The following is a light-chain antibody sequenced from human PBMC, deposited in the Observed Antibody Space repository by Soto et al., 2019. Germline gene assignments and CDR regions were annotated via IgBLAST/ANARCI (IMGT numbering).Light chain of an antibody. CDR1: QSVGTNY. J-gene: IGKJ1*01. CDR2: RAS. CDR3: QQYSPSLPWT. V-gene: IGKV3-20*01. Sequence: EIVLTQSPGTLSLSREESATLSCTASQSVGTNYIAWYQQRPGQSPKLLIYRASIRATDIPDRFSGSGSGTEFTLNIYGLQPEDFAFYFCQQYSPSLPWTFGQGTRVELK.